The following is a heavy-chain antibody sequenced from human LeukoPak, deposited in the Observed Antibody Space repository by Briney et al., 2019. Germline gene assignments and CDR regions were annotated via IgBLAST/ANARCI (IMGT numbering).Heavy chain of an antibody. CDR1: GFTFSSYA. Sequence: PRGSLRLSCAASGFTFSSYAMSWVRQAPGKGLEWVSAISGSGGSTYYADSVKGRFTISRDNSKNTLYLQMNSLRAEDTAVYYCAKETYYYDSSGYVLDYWGQGTLVTVS. CDR3: AKETYYYDSSGYVLDY. J-gene: IGHJ4*02. CDR2: ISGSGGST. V-gene: IGHV3-23*01. D-gene: IGHD3-22*01.